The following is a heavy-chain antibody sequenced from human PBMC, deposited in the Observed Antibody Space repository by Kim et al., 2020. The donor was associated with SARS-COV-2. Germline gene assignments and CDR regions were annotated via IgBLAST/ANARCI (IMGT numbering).Heavy chain of an antibody. CDR3: VRRYCAGGLCYSFDY. J-gene: IGHJ4*02. D-gene: IGHD2-8*02. V-gene: IGHV3-23*01. CDR1: GFTFSSYA. Sequence: GGSLRLSCATSGFTFSSYAMGWVRQAPGKGLEWVSAVSPSGSGTYYADSGKGRFTISRDNSKDMLYLQMNSLRAEDTAVYSCVRRYCAGGLCYSFDYWGQGTLVTVSS. CDR2: VSPSGSGT.